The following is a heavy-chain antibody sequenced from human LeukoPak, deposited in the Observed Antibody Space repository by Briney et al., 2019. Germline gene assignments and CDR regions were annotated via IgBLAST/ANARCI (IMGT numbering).Heavy chain of an antibody. CDR3: ARGRGCTNGVCYPLRHYYMDV. CDR1: GGSFSGYY. D-gene: IGHD2-8*01. Sequence: PSETLSLTCAVYGGSFSGYYWSWIRQPPGKGLEWIGEINHSGSTNYNPSLKSRVTISVDTSKNQFSLKLSSVTAADTAVYYCARGRGCTNGVCYPLRHYYMDVWGKGTTVTVSS. V-gene: IGHV4-34*01. CDR2: INHSGST. J-gene: IGHJ6*03.